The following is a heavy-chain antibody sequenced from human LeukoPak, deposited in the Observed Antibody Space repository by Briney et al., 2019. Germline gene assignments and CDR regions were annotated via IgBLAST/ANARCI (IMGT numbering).Heavy chain of an antibody. CDR1: GFSVSSNF. CDR3: AKAPVTTCSGAYCYPFDY. CDR2: VYSGGST. J-gene: IGHJ4*02. V-gene: IGHV3-53*01. Sequence: GGSLRLSCAASGFSVSSNFMSWVRQAPGKGLEWVSIVYSGGSTYYTDSVKGRFTISRDNSKNTLYLQMNSLRAGDAAVYYCAKAPVTTCSGAYCYPFDYWSQGTLVTVSS. D-gene: IGHD2-15*01.